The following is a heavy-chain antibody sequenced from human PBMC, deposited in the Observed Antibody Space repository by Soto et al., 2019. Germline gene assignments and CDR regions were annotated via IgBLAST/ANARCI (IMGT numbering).Heavy chain of an antibody. CDR3: ARGLTRVVIGLFV. J-gene: IGHJ4*02. CDR2: INAGNGDT. D-gene: IGHD3-3*01. CDR1: GYTFTSYA. Sequence: GASVKVSCKASGYTFTSYAMHWVRQAPGQRLEWMGWINAGNGDTKYSQNFQGRVTITRDTSASTVYMELSSLRSEDTAVYYCARGLTRVVIGLFVWGQGTLVTVSS. V-gene: IGHV1-3*01.